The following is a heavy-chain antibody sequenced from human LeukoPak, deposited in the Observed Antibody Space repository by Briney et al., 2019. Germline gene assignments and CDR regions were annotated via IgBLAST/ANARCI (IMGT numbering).Heavy chain of an antibody. CDR1: GFTFDRSW. J-gene: IGHJ4*02. CDR2: ISSSGFST. V-gene: IGHV3-48*04. CDR3: ARGKRRFDY. Sequence: GGSLRLPSAASGFTFDRSWMSWVCQAPGKGLEWVSYISSSGFSTYYAGSVKGRFTISRDNARNSLYLQMNSLAPEDTALYYCARGKRRFDYGGQGTLVSVYS.